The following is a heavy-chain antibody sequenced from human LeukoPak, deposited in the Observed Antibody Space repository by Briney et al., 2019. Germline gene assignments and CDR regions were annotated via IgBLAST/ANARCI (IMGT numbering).Heavy chain of an antibody. CDR3: ALEYYYDSGGYYFDS. CDR2: TNPKSGGT. CDR1: GHTLTGYY. D-gene: IGHD3-22*01. J-gene: IGHJ4*02. V-gene: IGHV1-2*02. Sequence: ASVKVSCKASGHTLTGYYIRWVRQAPGQGLEWMGWTNPKSGGTNYEQKFQGRVTMTSDTSISTAYMELSSLRSDDTAVYYCALEYYYDSGGYYFDSWGQGTLVTVSS.